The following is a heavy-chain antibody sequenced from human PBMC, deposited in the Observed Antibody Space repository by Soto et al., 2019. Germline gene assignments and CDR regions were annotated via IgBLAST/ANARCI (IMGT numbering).Heavy chain of an antibody. CDR2: ISSSSRTI. J-gene: IGHJ5*02. CDR1: GFTFSSYS. D-gene: IGHD3-22*01. Sequence: EVQLVESGGGLVQPGGSLRLSCAASGFTFSSYSMNWVRQAPGKGLEWVSYISSSSRTIYYADSVKGRFTISRDNAKNSRYLQMNCLRAEDTAVYYCARDRFDYYDSSGYWRFDPWGQGTLVTVSS. V-gene: IGHV3-48*01. CDR3: ARDRFDYYDSSGYWRFDP.